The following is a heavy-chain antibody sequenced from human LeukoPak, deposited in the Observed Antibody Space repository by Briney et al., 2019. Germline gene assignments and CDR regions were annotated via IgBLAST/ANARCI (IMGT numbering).Heavy chain of an antibody. CDR3: ARGPFALYGSGSYYRI. J-gene: IGHJ4*02. CDR2: INHSGST. D-gene: IGHD3-10*01. V-gene: IGHV4-34*01. CDR1: GGSFSGYY. Sequence: PSETLSLTCAVYGGSFSGYYRSWIRQPPGKGLEWIGEINHSGSTNYNPSLKSRVTISVDTSKNQFSLKLSSVTAADTAVYYCARGPFALYGSGSYYRIWGQGTLVTVSS.